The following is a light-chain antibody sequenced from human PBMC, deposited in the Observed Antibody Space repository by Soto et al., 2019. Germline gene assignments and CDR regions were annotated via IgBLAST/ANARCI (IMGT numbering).Light chain of an antibody. J-gene: IGLJ3*02. Sequence: QSVLTQSPSASASLGASVKLTCSLSSRHTNYAIAWHQVQPEKGPPYLMKINSDGRHIKGDGIPDRFSGSSSGAERYLTISSLRSEDEADYYCLTWGPGIWVFGGGTKLTVL. CDR1: SRHTNYA. V-gene: IGLV4-69*01. CDR3: LTWGPGIWV. CDR2: INSDGRH.